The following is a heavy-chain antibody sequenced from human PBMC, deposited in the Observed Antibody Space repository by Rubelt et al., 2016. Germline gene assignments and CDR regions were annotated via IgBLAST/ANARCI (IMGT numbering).Heavy chain of an antibody. Sequence: QVQLVQSGAEVKKPGASVKVSCKASGYTFTSYYMHWVRQAPGQGLEWMGIINPSGGSTSYEQKFQGRVTMTRDTSTSTVYMELSSLRSEDTAVYYCAKDMGAAGTDFDYWGQGTLVTVSS. D-gene: IGHD6-13*01. CDR2: INPSGGST. J-gene: IGHJ4*02. CDR3: AKDMGAAGTDFDY. V-gene: IGHV1-46*01. CDR1: GYTFTSYY.